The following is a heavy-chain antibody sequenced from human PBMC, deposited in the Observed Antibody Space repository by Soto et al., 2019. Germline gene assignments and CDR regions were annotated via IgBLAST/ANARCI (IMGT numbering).Heavy chain of an antibody. CDR3: ARVPSSSGRAHFDY. CDR1: EFTVSSYA. D-gene: IGHD2-15*01. V-gene: IGHV3-30-3*01. J-gene: IGHJ4*02. Sequence: GGSLRLSCVASEFTVSSYAMHWVRQAPGKGLEWVAVISYDGSNKYYADSVKGRSTISRDNSKNTLYLQMNSLRAEDTAVYYCARVPSSSGRAHFDYWGQGTLVTVSS. CDR2: ISYDGSNK.